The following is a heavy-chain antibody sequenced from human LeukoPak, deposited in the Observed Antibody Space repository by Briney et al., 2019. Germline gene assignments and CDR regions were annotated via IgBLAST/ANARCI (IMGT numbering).Heavy chain of an antibody. CDR3: ARWLPYGMVV. J-gene: IGHJ6*02. Sequence: GASVKVSCKASGYSFTGYYMHWVRQAPEEGLEWMGWINPNKGGTNYAGKFQGRVTMTRDTSISTAYMKLSSLRSDDTAVYFCARWLPYGMVVWGQGTTVTVSS. D-gene: IGHD5-12*01. V-gene: IGHV1-2*02. CDR1: GYSFTGYY. CDR2: INPNKGGT.